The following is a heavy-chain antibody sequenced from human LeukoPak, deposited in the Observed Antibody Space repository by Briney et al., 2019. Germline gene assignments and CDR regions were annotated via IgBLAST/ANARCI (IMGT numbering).Heavy chain of an antibody. CDR3: ASLAVAGDAFDI. J-gene: IGHJ3*02. D-gene: IGHD6-19*01. V-gene: IGHV1-8*03. CDR1: GYTFTSYD. Sequence: ASVKVSCKASGYTFTSYDINWVRQATGQGLEWMGWMNPNSGNTGYAQKFQGRVTITRNTSISTAYMELSSLRSEDTAVYYCASLAVAGDAFDIWGQGTMVTVSS. CDR2: MNPNSGNT.